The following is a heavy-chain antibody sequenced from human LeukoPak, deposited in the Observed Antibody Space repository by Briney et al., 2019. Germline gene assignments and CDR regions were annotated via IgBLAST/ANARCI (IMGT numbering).Heavy chain of an antibody. CDR3: ARDKPGWGAFDV. CDR1: GYRVSSFA. Sequence: ASVKVSCKASGYRVSSFAIIWVRQAPGQGLECLGWIAANNDHTHYALNVQGRVTMTTDTSTGTAYMELRNLRSDDTAVCFCARDKPGWGAFDVWGQGTVVTVSS. CDR2: IAANNDHT. J-gene: IGHJ3*01. D-gene: IGHD1-14*01. V-gene: IGHV1-18*01.